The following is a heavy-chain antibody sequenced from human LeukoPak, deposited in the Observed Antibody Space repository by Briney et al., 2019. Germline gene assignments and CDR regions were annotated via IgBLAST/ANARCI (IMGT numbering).Heavy chain of an antibody. Sequence: ASVKVSCKVSGYTLTELSMHWVRQAPGKGLEWMGGFDPEDGETIYAQKFQGRVTMIEDTSTDTAYMELSSLRSEDTAVYYCATSSEGYYDSSGLDAFDIWGQGTMVTVSS. CDR3: ATSSEGYYDSSGLDAFDI. D-gene: IGHD3-22*01. V-gene: IGHV1-24*01. J-gene: IGHJ3*02. CDR1: GYTLTELS. CDR2: FDPEDGET.